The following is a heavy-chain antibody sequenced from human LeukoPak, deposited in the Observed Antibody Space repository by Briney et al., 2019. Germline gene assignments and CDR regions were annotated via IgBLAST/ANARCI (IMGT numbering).Heavy chain of an antibody. CDR2: ISGSGAKT. D-gene: IGHD3-10*01. Sequence: GGSLRLSCAASGFTFSTYAMNWVRQAPGKGLEWVSAISGSGAKTYYADFVKGRFTISRDNSKNTLYLQMNSLRAEDTAVYYCAKPLLWFGELKSYFDYWGQGTLVTVSS. J-gene: IGHJ4*02. CDR3: AKPLLWFGELKSYFDY. V-gene: IGHV3-23*01. CDR1: GFTFSTYA.